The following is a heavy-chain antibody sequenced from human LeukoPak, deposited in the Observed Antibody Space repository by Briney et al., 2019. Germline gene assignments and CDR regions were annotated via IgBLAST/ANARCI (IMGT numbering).Heavy chain of an antibody. CDR1: GFSFSNYW. J-gene: IGHJ4*02. Sequence: GESLRLSCAVSGFSFSNYWMHWVSQDPGKGLVWVSYISSDGSVTKYAASVKGRFTISRDNAVNTLYLQMNSLRVEDTAVYYCVRGSLRLPRSTPDYWGQGTLVTVSS. CDR2: ISSDGSVT. CDR3: VRGSLRLPRSTPDY. D-gene: IGHD2-21*02. V-gene: IGHV3-74*03.